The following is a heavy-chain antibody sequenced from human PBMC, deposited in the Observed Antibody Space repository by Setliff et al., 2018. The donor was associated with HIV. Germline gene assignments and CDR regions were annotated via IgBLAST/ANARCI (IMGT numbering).Heavy chain of an antibody. V-gene: IGHV4-59*01. CDR1: GGSISSYY. Sequence: KTSETVSLTCTVSGGSISSYYWSWIRQPPGKGLEWIGYIYYSGSTNYNPSLKSRVTISVDTSKNQFSLKLSSVTAADTAVYYCARGAPYYDILTGYYSYYYYYMDVWGKGTTVTV. CDR3: ARGAPYYDILTGYYSYYYYYMDV. CDR2: IYYSGST. J-gene: IGHJ6*03. D-gene: IGHD3-9*01.